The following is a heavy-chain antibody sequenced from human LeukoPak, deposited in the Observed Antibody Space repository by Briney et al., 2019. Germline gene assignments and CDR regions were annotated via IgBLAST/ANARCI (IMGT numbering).Heavy chain of an antibody. CDR2: INPNSGGT. D-gene: IGHD6-19*01. J-gene: IGHJ4*02. CDR3: ARSLDSSGWLYY. V-gene: IGHV1-2*02. CDR1: GYSFTIYA. Sequence: ASVKVSCKASGYSFTIYAINWVRQAPGQGLEWMGWINPNSGGTNYAQKFQGRVTMTRDTSISTAYMELSRLRSDDTAVYYCARSLDSSGWLYYWGQGTLVTVSS.